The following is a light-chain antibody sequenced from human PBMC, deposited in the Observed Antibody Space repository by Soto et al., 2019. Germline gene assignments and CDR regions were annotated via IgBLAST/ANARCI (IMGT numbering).Light chain of an antibody. CDR3: QAWDSSTRVV. CDR1: KLGDKY. Sequence: SYELTQPPSVSVSPGQTASITCSGGKLGDKYACWYQQKPGQSPVLVIYQDSKRPSGIPERFSGSNSGNTATLTISGTQAMDEADYYCQAWDSSTRVVFGGGTKVTVL. CDR2: QDS. V-gene: IGLV3-1*01. J-gene: IGLJ2*01.